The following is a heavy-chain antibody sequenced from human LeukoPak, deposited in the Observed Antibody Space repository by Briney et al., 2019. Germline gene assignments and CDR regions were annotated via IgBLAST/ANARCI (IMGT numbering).Heavy chain of an antibody. CDR2: IYPGDSDT. J-gene: IGHJ5*02. CDR3: ARRVDCSSTSCYTANWFDP. Sequence: GESLKISCKGSGYSFTSYWIGWVRQMPGKGLEWMGIIYPGDSDTGYSPSFQGQVTISADKSISTAYLQWSSLKASDTAMYYCARRVDCSSTSCYTANWFDPWGQGTLVTVSS. CDR1: GYSFTSYW. V-gene: IGHV5-51*01. D-gene: IGHD2-2*02.